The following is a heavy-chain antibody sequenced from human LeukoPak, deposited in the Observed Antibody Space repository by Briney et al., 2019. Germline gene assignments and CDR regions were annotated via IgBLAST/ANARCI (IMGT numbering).Heavy chain of an antibody. V-gene: IGHV3-23*01. D-gene: IGHD2-21*02. CDR2: ISGSGGST. CDR1: GFTFSSYA. J-gene: IGHJ5*02. Sequence: AGGSLRLSCAASGFTFSSYAMRWVRQAPGKGLEWGSAISGSGGSTYYADSGKGRFPISRDNSQKTLYLQMKSVRAEDTAVYYCAKGHHIVVVTARAWFDPWGQGTLVTVSS. CDR3: AKGHHIVVVTARAWFDP.